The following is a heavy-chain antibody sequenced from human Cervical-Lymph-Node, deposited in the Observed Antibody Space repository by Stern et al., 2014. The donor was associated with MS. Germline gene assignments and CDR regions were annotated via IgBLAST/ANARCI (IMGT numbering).Heavy chain of an antibody. V-gene: IGHV4-59*01. CDR3: ARVSGRGTRQNWFDS. CDR2: IYSDGST. CDR1: DDSISSKF. D-gene: IGHD1-1*01. J-gene: IGHJ5*01. Sequence: QVQLQESGPGLVKPSETVSLTCTVSDDSISSKFWNWIRQPPGKGLEWIGYIYSDGSTNYNPSLKSRVTISVDTSKNQFSLRLTSVTAADTAVCYCARVSGRGTRQNWFDSWGQGTLVTVSS.